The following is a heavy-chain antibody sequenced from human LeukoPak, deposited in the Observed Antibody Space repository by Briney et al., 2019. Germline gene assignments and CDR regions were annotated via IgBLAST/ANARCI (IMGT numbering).Heavy chain of an antibody. Sequence: GGSLRLSCAASGFTFSSYAMSWVRQAPGKGLEWVSAISGSGGSTYYADSVKGRFTISRDNSKNTLYLQMNSLRAEDTAVYYCAKDFGSAVAGLGALSYFDYWGQGTLVTVSS. J-gene: IGHJ4*02. V-gene: IGHV3-23*01. CDR1: GFTFSSYA. D-gene: IGHD6-19*01. CDR2: ISGSGGST. CDR3: AKDFGSAVAGLGALSYFDY.